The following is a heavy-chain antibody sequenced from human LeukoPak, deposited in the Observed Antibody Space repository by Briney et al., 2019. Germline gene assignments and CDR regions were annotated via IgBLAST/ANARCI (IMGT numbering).Heavy chain of an antibody. CDR2: ISYDGSNE. J-gene: IGHJ4*02. V-gene: IGHV3-30*18. CDR3: AKEPPSGWYAPGGVQKYYFDY. D-gene: IGHD6-19*01. Sequence: GGSLRLSCAASGFTFSSYGMHWVRQAPGKGLEWVAVISYDGSNEYYADSVKGRFTISRDNSKNTLYLQMNSLRAEDTAVYYCAKEPPSGWYAPGGVQKYYFDYWGQGTLVTVSS. CDR1: GFTFSSYG.